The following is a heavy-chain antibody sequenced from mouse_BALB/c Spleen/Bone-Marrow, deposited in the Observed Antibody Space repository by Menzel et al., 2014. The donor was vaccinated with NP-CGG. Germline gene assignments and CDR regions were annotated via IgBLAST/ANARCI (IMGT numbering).Heavy chain of an antibody. V-gene: IGHV1-87*01. CDR1: GYTFTSYW. D-gene: IGHD1-2*01. CDR3: ARRGTAYFDY. J-gene: IGHJ2*01. CDR2: IYPGDGDT. Sequence: QVQLQQSGAELARPGASVKLSCKASGYTFTSYWMQWVKQRPGQGLEWIGAIYPGDGDTRYTQKFKGKATLTADESSSTAYMQLSSLASEDSAVYYCARRGTAYFDYWGQGTTLTVSS.